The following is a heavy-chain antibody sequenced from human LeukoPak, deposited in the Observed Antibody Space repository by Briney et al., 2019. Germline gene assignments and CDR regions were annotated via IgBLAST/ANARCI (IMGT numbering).Heavy chain of an antibody. J-gene: IGHJ5*02. CDR1: GGSFSGYY. D-gene: IGHD6-13*01. V-gene: IGHV4-34*01. CDR2: INHSGST. CDR3: ARGLGIAAAGRWFDP. Sequence: SETLSLTCAVYGGSFSGYYWSWIRQPPGKGLEWIGEINHSGSTNYNPSLKSRVTISVDTSKNQSSLKLSSVTAADTAVYYCARGLGIAAAGRWFDPWGQGTLVTVSS.